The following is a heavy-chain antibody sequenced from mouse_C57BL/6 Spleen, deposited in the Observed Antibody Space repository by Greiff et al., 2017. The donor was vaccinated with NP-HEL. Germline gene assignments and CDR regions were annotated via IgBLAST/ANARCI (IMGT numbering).Heavy chain of an antibody. D-gene: IGHD2-2*01. J-gene: IGHJ2*01. CDR3: ARSGGYDPYYFDY. Sequence: VQLQQSGAELARPGASVKMSCKASGYTFTSYTMHWVKQRPGKGLEWIGYINPSSGYTKYNQKFKDKATLTADKSSSTAYMQLSSLTSEDSAVYYCARSGGYDPYYFDYWGQGTTLTVSS. V-gene: IGHV1-4*01. CDR2: INPSSGYT. CDR1: GYTFTSYT.